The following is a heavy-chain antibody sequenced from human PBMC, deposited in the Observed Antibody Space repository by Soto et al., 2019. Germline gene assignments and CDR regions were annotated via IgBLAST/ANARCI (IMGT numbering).Heavy chain of an antibody. CDR3: AKSLNWLFLEWSFDY. Sequence: PGGSLRLSCAASGFTFSSYAMSWVRQAPGKGLEWVSAISGSGGSTYYADSVKGRFTISRDNSKNTLYLQMNSLRAEDTAVYYCAKSLNWLFLEWSFDYWGQGTLVTVSS. V-gene: IGHV3-23*01. D-gene: IGHD3-3*01. J-gene: IGHJ4*02. CDR2: ISGSGGST. CDR1: GFTFSSYA.